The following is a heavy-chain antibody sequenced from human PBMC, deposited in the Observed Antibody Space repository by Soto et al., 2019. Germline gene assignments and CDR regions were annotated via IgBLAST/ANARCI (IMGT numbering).Heavy chain of an antibody. Sequence: QLQLQESGPGLVKPSETLSLTGTVSGGSISSSSYYWGWIRQPPGKGLEWIGSIYYSGSTYYNPSLKSRVTISVDTSKNQFSLKLSSVTAADTAVYYCARHGRGGSWSYFDYWGQGTLVTVSS. CDR1: GGSISSSSYY. CDR3: ARHGRGGSWSYFDY. J-gene: IGHJ4*02. CDR2: IYYSGST. D-gene: IGHD2-15*01. V-gene: IGHV4-39*01.